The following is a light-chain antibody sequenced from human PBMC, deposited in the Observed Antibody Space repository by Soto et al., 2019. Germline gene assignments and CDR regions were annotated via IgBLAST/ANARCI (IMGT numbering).Light chain of an antibody. CDR1: SSDVGGYNY. CDR3: SSYISSSTLVL. Sequence: QSALTQPASVSGSPGQSITISCTGTSSDVGGYNYVSWYQQHPGKAPKLMIYEVSNRPSGVSNRFSGSKSGNTASLTISGLQAEDEADYYCSSYISSSTLVLVGGGTKLTVL. V-gene: IGLV2-14*01. J-gene: IGLJ2*01. CDR2: EVS.